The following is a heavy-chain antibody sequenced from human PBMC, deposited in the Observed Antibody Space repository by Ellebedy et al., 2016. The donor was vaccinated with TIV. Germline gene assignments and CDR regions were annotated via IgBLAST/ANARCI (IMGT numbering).Heavy chain of an antibody. V-gene: IGHV3-20*04. J-gene: IGHJ3*02. CDR1: GFTFDDHG. Sequence: PGGSLRLSCAASGFTFDDHGMSWVRQAPGKGLEWVSGINWSAGSTGYADSVKGRFTISRDNAKNSLYLHMNSVRAEDTALYYCARAGPQASPDYSGYPGDAFDIWGQGTMVTVSS. CDR2: INWSAGST. D-gene: IGHD5-12*01. CDR3: ARAGPQASPDYSGYPGDAFDI.